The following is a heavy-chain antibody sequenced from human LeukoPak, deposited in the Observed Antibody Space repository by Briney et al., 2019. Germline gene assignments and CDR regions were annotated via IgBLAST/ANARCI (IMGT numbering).Heavy chain of an antibody. D-gene: IGHD6-13*01. V-gene: IGHV3-23*01. J-gene: IGHJ4*02. CDR1: WYTLSGYA. CDR3: AKDITLDRTYSTDDEAFDY. CDR2: ISGSGGST. Sequence: PGGSLRLSCAASWYTLSGYAMSCGRQAPGKGLEWVSAISGSGGSTYYADSVKGRFTISRDNSKNTLYLQMHSLRAEDTAVYYCAKDITLDRTYSTDDEAFDYWGQGTLVTVSS.